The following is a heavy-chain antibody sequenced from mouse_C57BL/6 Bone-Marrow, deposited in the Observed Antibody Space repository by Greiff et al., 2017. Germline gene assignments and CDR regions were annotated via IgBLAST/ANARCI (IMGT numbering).Heavy chain of an antibody. V-gene: IGHV1-64*01. CDR2: IHPNSGST. D-gene: IGHD2-4*01. J-gene: IGHJ4*01. CDR3: ARGDYDGAMDY. Sequence: QVQLQQPGAELVKPGASVKLSCKASGYTFTSYWMHWVKQRPGQGLEWIGMIHPNSGSTNYNEKFKSKATLTVDKSSSTAYMQISSLTSEDSAVYYCARGDYDGAMDYWGQGTSVTVSS. CDR1: GYTFTSYW.